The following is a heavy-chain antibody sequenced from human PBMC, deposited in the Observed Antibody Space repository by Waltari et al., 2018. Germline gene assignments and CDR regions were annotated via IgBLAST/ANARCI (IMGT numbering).Heavy chain of an antibody. V-gene: IGHV3-48*01. CDR1: GFTFSSYS. CDR2: ISSSSSTI. D-gene: IGHD3-22*01. CDR3: ARGGSGYPFDY. J-gene: IGHJ4*02. Sequence: EVQLVESGGGLVQPGGSLRLSCAASGFTFSSYSMNWVRQAPGKGLAWVSYISSSSSTIYYADSVKGRFTISRDNAKNSLYLQMNSLRAEDTAVYYCARGGSGYPFDYWGQGTLVTVSS.